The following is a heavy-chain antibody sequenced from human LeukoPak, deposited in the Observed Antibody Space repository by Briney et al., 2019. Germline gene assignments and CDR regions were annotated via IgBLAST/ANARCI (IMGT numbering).Heavy chain of an antibody. Sequence: PGGSLRLSCAASGSTFSSYWIQWVRQAPGKGLVWVSRINSDGSSTSHADSVKGRFTISRDNAKNTLFLQMNSLRAEDTAVYYCAREGYSGPYLDYWGQGTLVTVSS. J-gene: IGHJ4*02. CDR3: AREGYSGPYLDY. CDR2: INSDGSST. D-gene: IGHD4-11*01. CDR1: GSTFSSYW. V-gene: IGHV3-74*01.